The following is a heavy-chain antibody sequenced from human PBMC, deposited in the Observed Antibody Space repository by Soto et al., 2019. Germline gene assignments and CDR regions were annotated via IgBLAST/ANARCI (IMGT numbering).Heavy chain of an antibody. CDR1: GFTFSSYA. CDR3: AKDSSDFWSGPVFDY. CDR2: ISGSGDST. V-gene: IGHV3-23*01. J-gene: IGHJ4*02. Sequence: GGSLRLSCAASGFTFSSYAMSWVRQAPGNGLEWVSAISGSGDSTYYADSVKGRFTISRDNSKNTLYLQMNSLRAEDTAVYYCAKDSSDFWSGPVFDYWGQGTLVTVS. D-gene: IGHD3-3*01.